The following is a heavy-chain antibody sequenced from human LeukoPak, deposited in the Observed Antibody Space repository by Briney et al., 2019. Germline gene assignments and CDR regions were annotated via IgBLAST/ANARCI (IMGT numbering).Heavy chain of an antibody. CDR1: GFTFSSYA. CDR3: AKEFAGSAMAFDY. CDR2: IRYDGSNK. V-gene: IGHV3-30*02. D-gene: IGHD5-18*01. Sequence: GGSLRLSCAASGFTFSSYAMSWVRQAPGKGLEWVAFIRYDGSNKYYADSVKGRFTISRDNSKNTLYLQMNSLRAEDTAVYYCAKEFAGSAMAFDYWGQGTLVTVSS. J-gene: IGHJ4*02.